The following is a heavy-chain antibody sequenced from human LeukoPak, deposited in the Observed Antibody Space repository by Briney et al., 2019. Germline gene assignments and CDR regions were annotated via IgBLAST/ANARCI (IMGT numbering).Heavy chain of an antibody. CDR2: ISTGNGNT. V-gene: IGHV1-3*03. D-gene: IGHD3-10*01. CDR3: AREKYFRIGRFDRAYLDD. CDR1: ASTFSTYA. Sequence: ASEKVSCKASASTFSTYAIHWVRQAPGQGLEWMGWISTGNGNTRYSKAFQDRFTISRDTSASTVYMELRALRSEDMAVYYCAREKYFRIGRFDRAYLDDWGQGTLVAVSS. J-gene: IGHJ4*02.